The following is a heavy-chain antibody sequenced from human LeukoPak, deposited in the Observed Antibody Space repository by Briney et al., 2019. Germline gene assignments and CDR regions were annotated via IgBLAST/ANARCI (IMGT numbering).Heavy chain of an antibody. CDR3: AKSDPYGDSLIEL. D-gene: IGHD4-17*01. V-gene: IGHV3-48*03. J-gene: IGHJ4*02. CDR1: GFTFSGYS. CDR2: ISTTGSTT. Sequence: GGSLRLSCGASGFTFSGYSMNWVRQAPGKGLEWLSYISTTGSTTYYAGSVKGRFTISRDNAKNSLYLQMHSLRAEDTAVYYCAKSDPYGDSLIELWGRGALVTVSS.